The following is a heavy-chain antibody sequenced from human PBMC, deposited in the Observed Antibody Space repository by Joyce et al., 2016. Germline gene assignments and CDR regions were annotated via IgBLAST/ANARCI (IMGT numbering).Heavy chain of an antibody. Sequence: QLVESGGGVVKPGGSLRLSCEASGSTFGTSSMSWFREAPGKGLEWVAAIGNTTYYICQAETVRSRFTVSRNNAKKTLYLQMDSLRAEDSAVFYCARGGISYYYAMDVWGQGTTVTVSS. J-gene: IGHJ6*02. V-gene: IGHV3-21*01. CDR2: IGNTTYYI. D-gene: IGHD3-16*01. CDR1: GSTFGTSS. CDR3: ARGGISYYYAMDV.